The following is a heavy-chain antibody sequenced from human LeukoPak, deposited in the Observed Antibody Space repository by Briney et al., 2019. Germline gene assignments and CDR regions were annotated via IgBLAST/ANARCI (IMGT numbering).Heavy chain of an antibody. J-gene: IGHJ6*04. Sequence: KSGGSLRLSCAASGFTFSDYSMKWIRQAPGKGLEWVSSISSSSTYIYYADSVKGRFTISRDNAKNSLYLQMNSLRAEDTAVYYCAKVDVGVWGKGTTVTVSS. V-gene: IGHV3-21*01. CDR1: GFTFSDYS. CDR3: AKVDVGV. CDR2: ISSSSTYI. D-gene: IGHD3/OR15-3a*01.